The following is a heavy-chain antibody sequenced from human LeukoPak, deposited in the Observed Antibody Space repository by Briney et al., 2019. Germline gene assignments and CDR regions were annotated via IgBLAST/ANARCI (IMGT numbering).Heavy chain of an antibody. Sequence: GGSLRLSCAASGFTFSSYAMSWVRQAPGKGLEWVSAISGSGGSTYYADSVKGRFTISRDNSKNALYPQMNSLRAEDTAVYYCAKDLNGRDYYYYMDVWGKGTTVTVSS. CDR2: ISGSGGST. V-gene: IGHV3-23*01. CDR3: AKDLNGRDYYYYMDV. CDR1: GFTFSSYA. J-gene: IGHJ6*03. D-gene: IGHD1-1*01.